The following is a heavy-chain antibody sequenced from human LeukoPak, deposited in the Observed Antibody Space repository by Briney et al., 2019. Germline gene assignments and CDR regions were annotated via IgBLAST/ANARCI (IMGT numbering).Heavy chain of an antibody. D-gene: IGHD3-9*01. Sequence: GGSLRLSCAASGFTFSSYSMNWVRQAPGKGLEWVSSISSSSSYIYYADSVKGRFTISRDNAKNSLYLQMNSLRAEDTAVYYCARVGGEDYDILTGYLFFDYWGQGTLVTVSS. CDR1: GFTFSSYS. CDR3: ARVGGEDYDILTGYLFFDY. CDR2: ISSSSSYI. V-gene: IGHV3-21*01. J-gene: IGHJ4*02.